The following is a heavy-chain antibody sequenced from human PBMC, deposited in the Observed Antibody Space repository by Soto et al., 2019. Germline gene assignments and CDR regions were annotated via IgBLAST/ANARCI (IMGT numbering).Heavy chain of an antibody. CDR3: ARSVVVVAATPAWFDP. CDR1: GGSISSYY. D-gene: IGHD2-15*01. Sequence: SETLSLTCTVSGGSISSYYWSWIRQPPGKGLEWIGYIYYSGSTNYNPSLKSRVTISVDTSKNQFSLKLSSVTAADTAVYYCARSVVVVAATPAWFDPWGQGTLVTVSS. J-gene: IGHJ5*02. CDR2: IYYSGST. V-gene: IGHV4-59*08.